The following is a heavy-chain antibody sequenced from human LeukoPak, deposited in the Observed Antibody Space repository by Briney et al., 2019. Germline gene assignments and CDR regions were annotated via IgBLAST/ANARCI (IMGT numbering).Heavy chain of an antibody. CDR3: ARAANYDILTGYLYYFDY. J-gene: IGHJ4*02. V-gene: IGHV3-30-3*01. CDR1: GLTFSSYA. CDR2: ISYDGSNK. D-gene: IGHD3-9*01. Sequence: PGGSLRLSCAASGLTFSSYAMHWVRQAPGKGLEWVAVISYDGSNKYYADSVKGRFTISRDNSKNTLYLQMNSLRAEDTAVYYCARAANYDILTGYLYYFDYWGQGTLVTVSS.